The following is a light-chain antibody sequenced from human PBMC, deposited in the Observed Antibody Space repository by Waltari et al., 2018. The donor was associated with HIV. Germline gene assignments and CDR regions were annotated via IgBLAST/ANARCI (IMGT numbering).Light chain of an antibody. CDR3: QQYNKWPQT. J-gene: IGKJ2*01. Sequence: EIVMTQSPATLSVSPGDRATLSCRASQSVSNNLAWYQQKPGQAPRLLFHGASTRATGVSARFRGSGSGTEFTLTVSGLQSEDFAVYYCQQYNKWPQTFGRGTRLEIK. CDR2: GAS. CDR1: QSVSNN. V-gene: IGKV3-15*01.